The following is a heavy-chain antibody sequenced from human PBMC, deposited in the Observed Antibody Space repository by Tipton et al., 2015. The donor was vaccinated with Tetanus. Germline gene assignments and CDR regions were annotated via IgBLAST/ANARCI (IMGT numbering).Heavy chain of an antibody. CDR2: IYYSGST. J-gene: IGHJ6*02. CDR1: GGSISSGGYY. D-gene: IGHD3-9*01. V-gene: IGHV4-31*01. CDR3: ARDRYYDILTGYYGVGVDRLYGMDV. Sequence: TLSLTCTVSGGSISSGGYYWSWIRQHPGKGLEWIGYIYYSGSTYYNPSLKSQVTISVDTSKNQFSLKLSSVTAADTAVYYCARDRYYDILTGYYGVGVDRLYGMDVWGQGTTVTVSS.